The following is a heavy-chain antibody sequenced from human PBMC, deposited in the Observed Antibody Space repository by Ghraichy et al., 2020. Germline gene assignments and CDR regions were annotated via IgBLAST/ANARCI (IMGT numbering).Heavy chain of an antibody. V-gene: IGHV4-38-2*02. CDR1: GYSISSGYF. CDR3: ARPEDSGWYYFDF. CDR2: IYHNGNT. J-gene: IGHJ4*02. D-gene: IGHD6-19*01. Sequence: SEERSLTCTVSGYSISSGYFWGWIRQPPGKGLEFIGSIYHNGNTYYNPSLKSRVTLSLDTSQNHFSLKLSSVTVADTAVYYCARPEDSGWYYFDFWGQGVLVTVSS.